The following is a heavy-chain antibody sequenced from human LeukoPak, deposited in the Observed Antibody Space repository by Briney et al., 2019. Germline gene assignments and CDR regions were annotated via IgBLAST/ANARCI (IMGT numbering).Heavy chain of an antibody. D-gene: IGHD2-15*01. V-gene: IGHV4-39*02. J-gene: IGHJ4*02. Sequence: NPSETLSLTCTVSGGSISSSSYYWGWLRQSPGKGLEWFGRMYYRGTTYEYSTLKSRVTLSIDTSKNPFSLKLTSVTAADTGVYYCVSEYSRSVVAGARPDLWGQGLLVTVSS. CDR3: VSEYSRSVVAGARPDL. CDR2: MYYRGTT. CDR1: GGSISSSSYY.